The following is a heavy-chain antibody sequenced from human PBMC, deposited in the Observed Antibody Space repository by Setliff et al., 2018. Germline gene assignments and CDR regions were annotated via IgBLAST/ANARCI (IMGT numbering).Heavy chain of an antibody. V-gene: IGHV3-7*01. CDR3: ARTCSGSGCYAGLES. CDR1: GASINSLSW. J-gene: IGHJ4*02. D-gene: IGHD2-15*01. CDR2: IKQDESEK. Sequence: PSETLSLTCTVSGASINSLSWWSWVRQAPGKGLEWVANIKQDESEKHYVGSVKGRFTISRDNSKNTLYLQMNSLRPEDTAVYYCARTCSGSGCYAGLESWGQGTPVTVSS.